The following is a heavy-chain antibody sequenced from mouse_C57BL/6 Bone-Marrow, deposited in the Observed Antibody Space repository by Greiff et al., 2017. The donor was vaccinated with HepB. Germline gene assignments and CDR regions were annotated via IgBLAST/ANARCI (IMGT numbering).Heavy chain of an antibody. CDR2: IDPEDGET. CDR1: GFNIKDYY. D-gene: IGHD1-1*01. Sequence: VHVKQSGAELVKPGASVKLSCTASGFNIKDYYMHWVKQRTEQGLEWIGRIDPEDGETKYAPKFQGKATITADPSSNTSYLQLSSLTSEETAVYYCARAHFYYGSSLDWYFDVWGTGTTVTVSS. J-gene: IGHJ1*03. V-gene: IGHV14-2*01. CDR3: ARAHFYYGSSLDWYFDV.